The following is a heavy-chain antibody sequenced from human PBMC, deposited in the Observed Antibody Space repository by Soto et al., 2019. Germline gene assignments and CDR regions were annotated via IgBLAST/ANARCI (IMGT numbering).Heavy chain of an antibody. D-gene: IGHD6-19*01. Sequence: TLSLTCTVSRGSISSYYWSWIRQPPGKGLEWIGYIYYSGTTDYNPSLKSRVTISVDTSKNQFSLKLSSVTAADTAVYYCARVRWTVAGPGHFDYWGQGTLVTVSS. CDR3: ARVRWTVAGPGHFDY. CDR1: RGSISSYY. J-gene: IGHJ4*02. V-gene: IGHV4-59*01. CDR2: IYYSGTT.